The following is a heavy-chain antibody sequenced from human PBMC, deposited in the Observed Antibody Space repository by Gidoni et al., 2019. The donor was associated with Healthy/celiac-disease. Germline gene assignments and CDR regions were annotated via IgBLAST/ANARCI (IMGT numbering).Heavy chain of an antibody. Sequence: QVQLVQSGAEVKKPGASVKVSCKASGYTFTGYYMHWVRQAPGQGLEWMGWINPNSGGTNYAQKFQGRVTMTRDTSISTAYMELSRLRSDDTAVYYCAKGGGDCSSTSCYEGDYYYYYMDVWGKGTTVTVSS. V-gene: IGHV1-2*02. D-gene: IGHD2-2*01. CDR3: AKGGGDCSSTSCYEGDYYYYYMDV. CDR2: INPNSGGT. CDR1: GYTFTGYY. J-gene: IGHJ6*03.